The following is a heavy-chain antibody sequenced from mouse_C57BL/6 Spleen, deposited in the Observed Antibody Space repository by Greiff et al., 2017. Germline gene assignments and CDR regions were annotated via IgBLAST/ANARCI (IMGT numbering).Heavy chain of an antibody. CDR3: ARHEEDYGSLGGYWYFEG. V-gene: IGHV1-62-2*01. Sequence: VQLQQSGAELVKPGASVKLSCKASGYTFTEYTIHWVKQRSGQGLEWIGWFYPGSGSIKYNEKFKDKATLTADNSSSTVYMELSRLTSEDSAVYFCARHEEDYGSLGGYWYFEGWGTGTTVTVSS. CDR2: FYPGSGSI. CDR1: GYTFTEYT. D-gene: IGHD2-1*01. J-gene: IGHJ1*03.